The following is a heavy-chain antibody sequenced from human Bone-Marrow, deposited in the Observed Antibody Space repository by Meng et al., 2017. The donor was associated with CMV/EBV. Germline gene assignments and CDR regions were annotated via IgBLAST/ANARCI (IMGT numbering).Heavy chain of an antibody. D-gene: IGHD6-19*01. CDR3: ARFTYSSRWSGDY. V-gene: IGHV1-2*02. CDR1: AYTFIDYY. J-gene: IGHJ4*02. Sequence: ASVKVSCKASAYTFIDYYMQWVRQAPGQGLEWMGWINPKSGATMYAQRFKGRVTMTRDTSTSTVYLELSSLTSDDTAVYYCARFTYSSRWSGDYWGQGTLVTVSS. CDR2: INPKSGAT.